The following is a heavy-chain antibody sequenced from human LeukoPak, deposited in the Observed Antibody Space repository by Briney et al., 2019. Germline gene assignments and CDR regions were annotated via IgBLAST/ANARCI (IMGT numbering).Heavy chain of an antibody. V-gene: IGHV3-74*01. CDR2: INPDGSTT. J-gene: IGHJ4*02. CDR3: AKGWTAEDY. D-gene: IGHD3/OR15-3a*01. Sequence: TGGSLRLSCAASGFTFSNYWMHWVRQDPGKGLVWVSSINPDGSTTNYADSVKGRFTISRDNSKNTLYLQMNSLRAEDTAVYYCAKGWTAEDYWGQGTLVTVSS. CDR1: GFTFSNYW.